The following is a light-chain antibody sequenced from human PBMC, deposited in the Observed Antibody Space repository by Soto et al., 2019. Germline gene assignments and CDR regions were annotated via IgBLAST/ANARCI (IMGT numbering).Light chain of an antibody. CDR2: DDN. J-gene: IGLJ1*01. Sequence: QAVVTQPPSAYGTPGQRVTISCSGGNSNIGSNTVNWYQQLPGTAPKLLIFDDNQRPSGVPDRFSGSKSGASASLAISGLQSEDEADYYCAAWDDSLTGYVFGTGTQLTVL. V-gene: IGLV1-44*01. CDR1: NSNIGSNT. CDR3: AAWDDSLTGYV.